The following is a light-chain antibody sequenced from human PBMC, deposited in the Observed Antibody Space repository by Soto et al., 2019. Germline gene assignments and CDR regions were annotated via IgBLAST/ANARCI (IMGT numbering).Light chain of an antibody. CDR2: GAS. V-gene: IGKV3-15*01. CDR1: QSLSSN. Sequence: EIVMTQSPATLSVSPGERATLSCRASQSLSSNLAWYQQKPGQALSLLIYGASTRATGIPARFSGSGSGTEFTLTISSLQSEDFAVYYCQHYNHWPPLFGTGNKVDIK. CDR3: QHYNHWPPL. J-gene: IGKJ3*01.